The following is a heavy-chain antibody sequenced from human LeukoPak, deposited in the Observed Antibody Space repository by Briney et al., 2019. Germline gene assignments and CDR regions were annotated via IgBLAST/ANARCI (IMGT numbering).Heavy chain of an antibody. CDR2: ISTNHGNT. Sequence: ASAKVSYKASGYTFTNYGITWVRQAPGQGLEWMGWISTNHGNTNYAQKIQGRVTMTTDTSTSTAYMELRNLRSDDTAMYYCARDQIRQGLPGYWGQGTLVTVSS. J-gene: IGHJ4*02. D-gene: IGHD6-19*01. CDR3: ARDQIRQGLPGY. V-gene: IGHV1-18*01. CDR1: GYTFTNYG.